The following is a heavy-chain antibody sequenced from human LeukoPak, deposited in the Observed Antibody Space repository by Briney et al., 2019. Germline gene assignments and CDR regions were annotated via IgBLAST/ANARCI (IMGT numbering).Heavy chain of an antibody. CDR2: ISYDGSNK. V-gene: IGHV3-30-3*01. Sequence: PGRSLRLSCAASGFTFSSYAMHWVRQAPGKGLEWVAVISYDGSNKYYADSVKGRFTISRDNSKNTLYLQMNSLRAEDTAVYYCARKRITMVRGVEYYGMDVWGQGTTVTVSS. CDR1: GFTFSSYA. CDR3: ARKRITMVRGVEYYGMDV. J-gene: IGHJ6*02. D-gene: IGHD3-10*01.